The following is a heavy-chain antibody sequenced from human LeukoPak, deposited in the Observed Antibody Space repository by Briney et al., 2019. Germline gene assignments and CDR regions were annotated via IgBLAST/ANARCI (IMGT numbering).Heavy chain of an antibody. J-gene: IGHJ4*02. CDR3: AGLGGDYVGY. V-gene: IGHV4-59*01. CDR2: IYYSGST. Sequence: SETLSLTCTVSGGSISTYYWSWIRQPPGKGLEWIGYIYYSGSTNYNPSLKSRVTISVDTSKNQFSLKLSSVTAADTAVYYCAGLGGDYVGYWGQGTLVTVSS. CDR1: GGSISTYY. D-gene: IGHD3-16*01.